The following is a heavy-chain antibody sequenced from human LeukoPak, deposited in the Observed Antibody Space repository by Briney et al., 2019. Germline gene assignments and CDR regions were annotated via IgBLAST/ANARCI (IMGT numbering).Heavy chain of an antibody. V-gene: IGHV4-39*01. J-gene: IGHJ4*02. CDR2: IRNSGNT. D-gene: IGHD4-17*01. Sequence: PSETLSLTCTVSGDSLSSSSHYWGWLRQPPGRGLEWIGSIRNSGNTYYSPSLKSRVTISVDTSKSQFSLKLSSVTAADTAVYYCARHVYGEYGPGDYWGQGILVTVSS. CDR1: GDSLSSSSHY. CDR3: ARHVYGEYGPGDY.